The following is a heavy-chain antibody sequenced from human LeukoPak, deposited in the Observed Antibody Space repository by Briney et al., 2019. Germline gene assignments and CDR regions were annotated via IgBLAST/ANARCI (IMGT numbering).Heavy chain of an antibody. CDR2: ISSSSSYI. Sequence: GGSLRLSCAASGFTFSSYSMNWVRQAPGKGLEWVSSISSSSSYIYYADSVKGRFTISRDNAKNSLYLQMNSLRAEDTAVYYCARDTGGSSHFDYWGQGTLVTVPS. CDR1: GFTFSSYS. J-gene: IGHJ4*02. CDR3: ARDTGGSSHFDY. V-gene: IGHV3-21*01. D-gene: IGHD1-26*01.